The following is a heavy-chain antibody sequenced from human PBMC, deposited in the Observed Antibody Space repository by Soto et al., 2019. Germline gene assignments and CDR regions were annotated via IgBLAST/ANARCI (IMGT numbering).Heavy chain of an antibody. J-gene: IGHJ6*03. CDR2: IYYSGST. D-gene: IGHD3-3*01. CDR3: ARQSYDFWSGYYTDYYYYMDV. CDR1: GGSISSSSYY. Sequence: SETLSLTCTVSGGSISSSSYYWGWIRQPPGKGLEWIGSIYYSGSTYYNPSLKSRVTISVDTSKNQFSLKLSSVTAADTAVYYCARQSYDFWSGYYTDYYYYMDVWGKGTTVTVSS. V-gene: IGHV4-39*01.